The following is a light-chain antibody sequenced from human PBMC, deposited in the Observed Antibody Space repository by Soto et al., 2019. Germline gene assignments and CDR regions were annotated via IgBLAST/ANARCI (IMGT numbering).Light chain of an antibody. Sequence: QSALPQPPSASGSPGQSVTISCTGASSDVGGYKYVSWYQQHPGKAPKLMIYEVSKRPSGVPDRFSGSKSGNTASLTVSGLQAEDEADYYCSSYAGSNNLYVFGTGTKLTVL. CDR1: SSDVGGYKY. CDR2: EVS. V-gene: IGLV2-8*01. CDR3: SSYAGSNNLYV. J-gene: IGLJ1*01.